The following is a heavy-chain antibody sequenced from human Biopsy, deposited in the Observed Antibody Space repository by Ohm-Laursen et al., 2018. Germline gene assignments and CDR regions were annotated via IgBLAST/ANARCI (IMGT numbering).Heavy chain of an antibody. CDR2: ISASGNHI. J-gene: IGHJ4*02. V-gene: IGHV3-21*01. D-gene: IGHD2-8*01. CDR1: GFTFSGFS. CDR3: ARDGEAKYCRHGVCPSDY. Sequence: SLRLSCAASGFTFSGFSMNWVRQAPGKGLEWVSSISASGNHIYYTDSVKGRFTVSRDNGKNSLGLQMNSLRGEDTAVYYCARDGEAKYCRHGVCPSDYWGQGTLVTVSS.